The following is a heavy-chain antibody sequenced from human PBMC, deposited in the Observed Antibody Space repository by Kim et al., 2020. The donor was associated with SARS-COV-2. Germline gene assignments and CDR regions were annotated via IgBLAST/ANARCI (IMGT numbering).Heavy chain of an antibody. CDR1: GFTFSSYA. V-gene: IGHV3-23*01. CDR2: ISGSGGST. CDR3: SKAVRGSSLDWFDP. D-gene: IGHD1-26*01. Sequence: GGSLRLSCEASGFTFSSYAMNWVRQAPGKGLEWVSAISGSGGSTYYADSVKGRFTISRDNSKNTLYLQMNSRRAEDSAVYYCSKAVRGSSLDWFDPWGQGTLVTVSS. J-gene: IGHJ5*02.